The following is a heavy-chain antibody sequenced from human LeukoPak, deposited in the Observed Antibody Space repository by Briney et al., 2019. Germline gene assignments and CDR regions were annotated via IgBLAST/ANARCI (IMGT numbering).Heavy chain of an antibody. Sequence: PSETLSLTCTVSGGSISTSSYYWGWIRQPPGKGLEWIGSVYYSGSTYYNPSLKSRVTISVDTSKNQFSLKLSSVTAADTAVYYCARGESRGVPFDPWGQGTLVTVSS. J-gene: IGHJ5*02. V-gene: IGHV4-39*07. CDR2: VYYSGST. D-gene: IGHD1-26*01. CDR1: GGSISTSSYY. CDR3: ARGESRGVPFDP.